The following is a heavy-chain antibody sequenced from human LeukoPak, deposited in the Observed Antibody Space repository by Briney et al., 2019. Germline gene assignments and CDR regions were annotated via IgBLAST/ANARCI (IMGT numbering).Heavy chain of an antibody. J-gene: IGHJ4*02. V-gene: IGHV1-3*01. Sequence: ASVKVSCKASGYTFTSYAMHWVRQAPGQRLEWMGWINAGNGNTKYSQNFQGRVTITRDTSASTAYMELSSLRFEDTAVYYCARDPWLVRGDYRGQGTLVTVSS. CDR3: ARDPWLVRGDY. D-gene: IGHD6-19*01. CDR2: INAGNGNT. CDR1: GYTFTSYA.